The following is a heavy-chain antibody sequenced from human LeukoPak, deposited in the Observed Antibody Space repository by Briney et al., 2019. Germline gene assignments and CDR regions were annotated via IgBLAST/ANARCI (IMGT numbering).Heavy chain of an antibody. Sequence: SETLSPTCTVSGGSISSYHWSWIRQPPGKGLEWIGHIYYTGSTNYNPSLKSRVTISLDTSKNQFSLKLSSVTAADTAVCYCTRSLGVVIHGGMDVWGQGTTVTVSS. D-gene: IGHD3-3*01. CDR2: IYYTGST. J-gene: IGHJ6*02. V-gene: IGHV4-59*01. CDR1: GGSISSYH. CDR3: TRSLGVVIHGGMDV.